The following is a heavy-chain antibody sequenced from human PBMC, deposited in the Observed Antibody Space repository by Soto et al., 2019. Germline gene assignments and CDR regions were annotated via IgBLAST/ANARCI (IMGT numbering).Heavy chain of an antibody. D-gene: IGHD3-10*01. V-gene: IGHV1-3*01. CDR2: INPATGDT. Sequence: QVHLVQSGAEVQKPGASVRISCQASGYVFTTSAIHWVRQAPGQSLEWMGWINPATGDTKYSQNVRGRVTFALDTSATTAYMDLRSLASHDTAGDYCARAAGRSKLLPYYFDPWGQGTLVTVSS. J-gene: IGHJ5*02. CDR3: ARAAGRSKLLPYYFDP. CDR1: GYVFTTSA.